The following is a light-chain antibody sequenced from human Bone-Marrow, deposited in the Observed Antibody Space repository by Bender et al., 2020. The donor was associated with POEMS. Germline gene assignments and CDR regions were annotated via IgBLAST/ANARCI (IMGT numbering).Light chain of an antibody. CDR3: AAWEADLCDGV. CDR1: NSNIGTNA. V-gene: IGLV1-44*01. Sequence: QSVLTQPPSASGTPGQRVTISCSGSNSNIGTNAVNWYQQFPGTPPKLLIYSDNQRPSGVPDRFYAFKSGTSASLAISGLQSVYEADYYCAAWEADLCDGVFGGGTILAVL. CDR2: SDN. J-gene: IGLJ3*02.